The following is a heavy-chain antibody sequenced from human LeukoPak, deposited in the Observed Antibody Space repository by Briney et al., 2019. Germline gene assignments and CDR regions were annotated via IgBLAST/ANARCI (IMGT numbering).Heavy chain of an antibody. J-gene: IGHJ6*02. CDR2: INPSGGST. CDR3: ASTIPSSMGGYYSGMDV. D-gene: IGHD3-10*01. CDR1: GYTFTSYY. V-gene: IGHV1-46*01. Sequence: ASVTVSCKASGYTFTSYYMHWVRQAPGQGLEWMGIINPSGGSTSYAQKFQGRVTMTRDTSTSTVYMELSSLRSEDTAVYYCASTIPSSMGGYYSGMDVWGQGTTVTVSS.